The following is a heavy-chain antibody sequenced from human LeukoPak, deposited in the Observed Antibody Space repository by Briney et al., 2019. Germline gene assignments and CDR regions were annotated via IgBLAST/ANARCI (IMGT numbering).Heavy chain of an antibody. D-gene: IGHD2-15*01. CDR2: IYTAGST. J-gene: IGHJ4*02. CDR1: GFSVSGNY. CDR3: ARGYCSGGSCSKFDY. V-gene: IGHV3-53*01. Sequence: GGSLRLSCAASGFSVSGNYMSWVRQAPGKGLEWVSFIYTAGSTFYADSVKGRFTISRDNSKNTLYLQMNSLRAEDTAMYYCARGYCSGGSCSKFDYWGQGTLVTVSS.